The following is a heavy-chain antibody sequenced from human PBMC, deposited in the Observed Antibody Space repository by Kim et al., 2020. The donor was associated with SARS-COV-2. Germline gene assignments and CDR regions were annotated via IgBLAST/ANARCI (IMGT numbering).Heavy chain of an antibody. CDR1: GFTFSSEG. D-gene: IGHD6-6*01. Sequence: GGSLRLSCAASGFTFSSEGMGWVRQAPGKGLEWVSSLSAGGTYSYYADSVKGRFTISGDDSKNTLFLQMSSLRAEDTAIYFCARGKYLDWGQGALVTVSS. J-gene: IGHJ4*02. CDR3: ARGKYLD. CDR2: LSAGGTYS. V-gene: IGHV3-23*01.